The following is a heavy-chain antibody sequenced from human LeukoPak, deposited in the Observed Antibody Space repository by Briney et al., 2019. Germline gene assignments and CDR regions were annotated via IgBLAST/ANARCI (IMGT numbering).Heavy chain of an antibody. D-gene: IGHD3-22*01. CDR2: ISSRGSTR. V-gene: IGHV3-48*03. Sequence: GGSLRLSCAASGFTFSSYEMNWVRQAPGKGREWVSYISSRGSTRYYADSVKGRFTISRDNAKNSLYVQMNSLRAEDTAVYYCARDSRYDSSASRSRSPGTFDIWGQGTMVTVSS. J-gene: IGHJ3*02. CDR1: GFTFSSYE. CDR3: ARDSRYDSSASRSRSPGTFDI.